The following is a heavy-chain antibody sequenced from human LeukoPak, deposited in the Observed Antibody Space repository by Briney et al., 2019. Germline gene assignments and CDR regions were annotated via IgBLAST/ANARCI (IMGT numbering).Heavy chain of an antibody. Sequence: SETLSLTCVVHGGSFSGYYWSWIRQPPGKRLEWIGEINHSGSTNYNPSLKSRVTISVDTSKNQFSLKLSSVTAADTAVYYCARSDGYGLVDIWGQGTMVTVSS. CDR2: INHSGST. D-gene: IGHD3-10*01. V-gene: IGHV4-34*01. CDR3: ARSDGYGLVDI. J-gene: IGHJ3*02. CDR1: GGSFSGYY.